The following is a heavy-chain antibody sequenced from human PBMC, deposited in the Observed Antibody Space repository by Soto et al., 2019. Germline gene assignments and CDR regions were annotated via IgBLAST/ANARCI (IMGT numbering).Heavy chain of an antibody. CDR2: IYYSGST. Sequence: QLQLQESGPGLVKPSETLSLTCTVSGGSISSSSYYWGWIRQPPGKGLEWIGSIYYSGSTYYNPSPQSRLTISAATSTNHFSLKLSSVTAADTAVYYCARHPPAVSLSDHWGQGTLVTVSS. V-gene: IGHV4-39*01. CDR1: GGSISSSSYY. J-gene: IGHJ4*02. CDR3: ARHPPAVSLSDH.